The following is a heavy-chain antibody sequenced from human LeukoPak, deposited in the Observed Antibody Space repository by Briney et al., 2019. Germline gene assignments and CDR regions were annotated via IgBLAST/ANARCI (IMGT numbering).Heavy chain of an antibody. CDR2: ISSSSSYI. V-gene: IGHV3-21*01. D-gene: IGHD3-22*01. CDR1: GFTFSSYS. Sequence: GGSLRLSCAASGFTFSSYSMNWVRQAPGKGLEWVSSISSSSSYIYYADLVKGRFTISRDNAKNSLYLQMNSLRAEDTAVYYCARDTMDSSGYLWGQGTLVTVSS. CDR3: ARDTMDSSGYL. J-gene: IGHJ4*02.